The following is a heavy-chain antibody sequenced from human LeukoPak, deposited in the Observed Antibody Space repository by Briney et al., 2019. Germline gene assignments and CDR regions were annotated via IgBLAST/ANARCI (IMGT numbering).Heavy chain of an antibody. Sequence: GGSLRLSCEASGFTFSEYYMTWIRQAPGKGLEWVAYISSGSSTIYYADSVKGRFTISRDNAKNSLYLQVNSLRADDTAVYYCARIGSYGSGYYHCYYMDVWGKGTTVTVSS. CDR1: GFTFSEYY. D-gene: IGHD3-10*01. CDR3: ARIGSYGSGYYHCYYMDV. CDR2: ISSGSSTI. V-gene: IGHV3-11*04. J-gene: IGHJ6*03.